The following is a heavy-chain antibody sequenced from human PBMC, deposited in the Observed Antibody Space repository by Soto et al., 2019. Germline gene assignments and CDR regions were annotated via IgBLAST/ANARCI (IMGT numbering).Heavy chain of an antibody. D-gene: IGHD3-3*01. V-gene: IGHV3-30-3*01. Sequence: QVQLVESGGGMVQPGRSLRLSCAASGFTFSSYAMHWVRQAPGKRLEWVAVISYDGSNKYYADSVKGRFTISRDNSKNTLYLQMNSLRAEDTAVYYCARDLHVPLEWLLRAYYYYGMDVWGQGTTVTVSS. CDR1: GFTFSSYA. CDR2: ISYDGSNK. CDR3: ARDLHVPLEWLLRAYYYYGMDV. J-gene: IGHJ6*02.